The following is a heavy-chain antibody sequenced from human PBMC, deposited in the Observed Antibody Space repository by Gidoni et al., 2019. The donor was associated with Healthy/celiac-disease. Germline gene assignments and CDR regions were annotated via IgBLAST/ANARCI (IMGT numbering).Heavy chain of an antibody. CDR3: ARAREYQLLSSYFDY. V-gene: IGHV4-39*07. Sequence: QLQLQESGPGLVKPSETLSLTCTVSGGSISSSSYYWGWIRQPPGKGLECIGSIYYSGSTYYNPSLKSRVTISVDTSKNQFSLKLSSVTAADTAVYYCARAREYQLLSSYFDYWGQGTLVTVSS. CDR2: IYYSGST. CDR1: GGSISSSSYY. D-gene: IGHD2-2*01. J-gene: IGHJ4*02.